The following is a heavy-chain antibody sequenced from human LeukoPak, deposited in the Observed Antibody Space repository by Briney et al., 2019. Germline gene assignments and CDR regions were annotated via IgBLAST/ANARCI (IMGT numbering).Heavy chain of an antibody. J-gene: IGHJ4*02. D-gene: IGHD2-21*01. CDR2: INPSGGST. Sequence: GASVKVSCKASGYTFTSYYMHWVRQAPGQGLEWMGIINPSGGSTSYAQKFQGRVTMTEDMSTSTVYMKLSSLRSEATAVYYCARAGNLWGGFDYWGQGTLVTVSS. CDR1: GYTFTSYY. CDR3: ARAGNLWGGFDY. V-gene: IGHV1-46*01.